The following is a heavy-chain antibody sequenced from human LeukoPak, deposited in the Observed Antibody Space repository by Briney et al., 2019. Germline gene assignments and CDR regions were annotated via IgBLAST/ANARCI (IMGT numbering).Heavy chain of an antibody. CDR3: ARDGLGYCSSTSCRPFDY. CDR1: GFTFSSYS. J-gene: IGHJ4*02. D-gene: IGHD2-2*01. CDR2: ISSSSSTI. Sequence: GGSLRLSCAASGFTFSSYSMNWVRQAPGKRLEWVSYISSSSSTIYYADSVKGRFTISRDNAKNSLYLQMNSLRAEDTAVYYCARDGLGYCSSTSCRPFDYWGQGTPVTVSS. V-gene: IGHV3-48*01.